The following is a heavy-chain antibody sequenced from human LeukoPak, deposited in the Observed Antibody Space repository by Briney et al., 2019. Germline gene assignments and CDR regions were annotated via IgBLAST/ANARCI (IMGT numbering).Heavy chain of an antibody. CDR3: AKGRAGGWSGGDR. D-gene: IGHD6-19*01. Sequence: GGSLRLSCVVSRFTFSSCAMTWVRQAPGKGLEWVSAISGGGGGTTYYAESVKGRFTISGDNSKNTVYLQMHSLRAEDTAIYFCAKGRAGGWSGGDRWGQGTLVTVSS. CDR2: ISGGGGGTT. J-gene: IGHJ5*02. V-gene: IGHV3-23*01. CDR1: RFTFSSCA.